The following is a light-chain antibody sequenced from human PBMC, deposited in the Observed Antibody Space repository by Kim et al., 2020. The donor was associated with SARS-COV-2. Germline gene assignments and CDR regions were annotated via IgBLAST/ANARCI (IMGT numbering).Light chain of an antibody. Sequence: SVSPGQTASITCSGDKLGYKYACWYQQKPGQSPVLVIYQDSKRPSGITERFSGSNSGNTATLTISGTQAMDEADYYCQAWDSSTVVFGGGTQLTVL. CDR1: KLGYKY. CDR3: QAWDSSTVV. CDR2: QDS. V-gene: IGLV3-1*01. J-gene: IGLJ2*01.